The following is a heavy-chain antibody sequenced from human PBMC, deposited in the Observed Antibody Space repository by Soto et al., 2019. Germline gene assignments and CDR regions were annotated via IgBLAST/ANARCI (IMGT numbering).Heavy chain of an antibody. D-gene: IGHD3-22*01. Sequence: GGSLRLSCAASGFTFSSYSMNWVRQAPGKGLEWVSYISSSSNTIYYADSVKSRFTISRDNGKNSLYLQMNSLRDEDTAVYYCARDVWRTAIVLAYGMDVWGQGTTVTVSS. J-gene: IGHJ6*02. CDR2: ISSSSNTI. CDR1: GFTFSSYS. CDR3: ARDVWRTAIVLAYGMDV. V-gene: IGHV3-48*02.